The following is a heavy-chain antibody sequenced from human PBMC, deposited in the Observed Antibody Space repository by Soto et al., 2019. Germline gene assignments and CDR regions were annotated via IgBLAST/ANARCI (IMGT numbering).Heavy chain of an antibody. Sequence: QVHLVQSGAEVKEPGASVKVSCKASGYASTTYDVNWVRQAAGQGLEWMGWMNTHTDDTGYAQKFQGRVTMTRNTSINTAYMELTSLTSDDAAVYYCVRGPRGGYFDLWGQGTLLTVSS. CDR3: VRGPRGGYFDL. CDR1: GYASTTYD. J-gene: IGHJ5*02. V-gene: IGHV1-8*01. CDR2: MNTHTDDT. D-gene: IGHD6-25*01.